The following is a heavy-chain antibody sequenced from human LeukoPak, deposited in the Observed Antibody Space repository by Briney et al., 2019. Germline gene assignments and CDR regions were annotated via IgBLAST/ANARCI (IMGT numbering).Heavy chain of an antibody. CDR1: GGSISSSSYY. Sequence: SETLSLTCTVSGGSISSSSYYWGWIRQPPGKGLEWIERIYYSGSTYYNPSLKSLVTISVDTSKNQFSLKLSSVTAADTAVYYCAREPAVIGDAFDIWGQGTMVTVSS. D-gene: IGHD2-21*01. V-gene: IGHV4-39*02. CDR3: AREPAVIGDAFDI. CDR2: IYYSGST. J-gene: IGHJ3*02.